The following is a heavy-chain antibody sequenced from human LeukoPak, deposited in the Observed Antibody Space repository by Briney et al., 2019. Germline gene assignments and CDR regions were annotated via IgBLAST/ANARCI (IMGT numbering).Heavy chain of an antibody. CDR3: ARDLYGGTSATFDY. Sequence: ASVKVSCKASGYTFTGYYMHWVRQAPGQGLEWMGWINPNSGGTNYAQKFQARVTMTRDTSISTAYMELSRLRSDNTAVYYCARDLYGGTSATFDYWGQGTLVTVSS. D-gene: IGHD4-23*01. V-gene: IGHV1-2*02. CDR1: GYTFTGYY. J-gene: IGHJ4*02. CDR2: INPNSGGT.